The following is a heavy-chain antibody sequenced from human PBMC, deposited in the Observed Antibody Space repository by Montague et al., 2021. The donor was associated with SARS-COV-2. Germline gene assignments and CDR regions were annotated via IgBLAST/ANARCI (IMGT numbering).Heavy chain of an antibody. J-gene: IGHJ6*02. D-gene: IGHD2-2*01. CDR2: ISHSGST. V-gene: IGHV4-34*01. Sequence: SETLSLTCAVYGGSFSGYYWSWIRQPPGKGLEWIGEISHSGSTNYNPSLKSRVTISIDTSNNQFSLKLSSVTAADTAVYYCARFAYQLLFIASYYGMDVWGQGTTVTVSS. CDR1: GGSFSGYY. CDR3: ARFAYQLLFIASYYGMDV.